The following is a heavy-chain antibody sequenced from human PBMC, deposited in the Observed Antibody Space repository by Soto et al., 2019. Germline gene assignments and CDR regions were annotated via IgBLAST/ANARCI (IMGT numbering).Heavy chain of an antibody. Sequence: QVQLVQSGAEAKKPGASVKVSCKASGYTFTSYGISWVRQAPGQGLEWMGWISAYNGNTNYAQKLQGRVTMTTDTSTSTAYMELRSLRSDDTAVYYCATNSGQAGSYYYGSGSFLGSAHMDVWGQGTTVTVSS. CDR2: ISAYNGNT. CDR1: GYTFTSYG. D-gene: IGHD3-10*01. V-gene: IGHV1-18*01. CDR3: ATNSGQAGSYYYGSGSFLGSAHMDV. J-gene: IGHJ6*02.